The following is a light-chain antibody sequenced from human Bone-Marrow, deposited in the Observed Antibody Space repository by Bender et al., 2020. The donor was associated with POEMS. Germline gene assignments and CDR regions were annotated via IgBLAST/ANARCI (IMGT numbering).Light chain of an antibody. J-gene: IGLJ3*02. CDR1: SSNIGAHA. CDR3: AVWDDSLNGWV. CDR2: SSH. V-gene: IGLV1-44*01. Sequence: QSVLTQPPSASGTPGQRVTISCSGGSSNIGAHAVNWYQHLPGTAPKLLIYSSHRRPSEVPYRFPGSRSGTSASLAISGLQSEDEADYYCAVWDDSLNGWVFGGGTKLTVL.